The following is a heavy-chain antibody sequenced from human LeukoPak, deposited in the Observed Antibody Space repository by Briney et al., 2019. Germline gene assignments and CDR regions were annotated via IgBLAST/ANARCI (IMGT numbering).Heavy chain of an antibody. J-gene: IGHJ4*02. D-gene: IGHD3-22*01. CDR1: GFTFSSYE. CDR2: ISSSSSYI. CDR3: ARWTEDYYDSSGFDY. Sequence: GGSLRLSCAASGFTFSSYEMNWVRQAPGKGLEWVSSISSSSSYIYYADSVKGRFTISRDNAKNSLYLQMNSLRAEDTAVYYCARWTEDYYDSSGFDYWGQGTLVTVSS. V-gene: IGHV3-21*01.